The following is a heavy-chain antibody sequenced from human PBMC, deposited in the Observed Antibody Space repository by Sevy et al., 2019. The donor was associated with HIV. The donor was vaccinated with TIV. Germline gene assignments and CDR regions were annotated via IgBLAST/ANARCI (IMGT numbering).Heavy chain of an antibody. J-gene: IGHJ4*02. D-gene: IGHD6-6*01. Sequence: GGSLRLSCAASGFTFSNFWMSWVRQAPGKGLEWVANIKQDGGEKYYVDSVRGRFTISRDNAKNSLYLQMNSLRAEDTAVYYCARAPTEYSSTPSDNWGQGTLVTVSS. CDR3: ARAPTEYSSTPSDN. V-gene: IGHV3-7*01. CDR1: GFTFSNFW. CDR2: IKQDGGEK.